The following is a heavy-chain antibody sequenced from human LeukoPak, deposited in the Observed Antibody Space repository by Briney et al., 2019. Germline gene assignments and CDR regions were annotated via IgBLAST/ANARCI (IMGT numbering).Heavy chain of an antibody. D-gene: IGHD2/OR15-2a*01. J-gene: IGHJ4*02. Sequence: GGSLRLSCAASGFTFSSYNVNWLRQAPGKGLEWVSYISSSSSTIYYADSVKGRFTISRDNAKNSLYLQMNSLRDEDTAVYYCARSPYCNSCYYFDYWGQGTLVAVSS. CDR2: ISSSSSTI. CDR1: GFTFSSYN. CDR3: ARSPYCNSCYYFDY. V-gene: IGHV3-48*02.